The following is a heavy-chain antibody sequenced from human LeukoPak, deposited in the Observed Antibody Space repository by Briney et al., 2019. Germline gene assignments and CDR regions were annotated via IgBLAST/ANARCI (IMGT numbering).Heavy chain of an antibody. CDR3: AEDPHFYYYYYMDV. Sequence: GGSLRLSCGVSGVSFSDYAMSWVRQAPGKGLEWGSAFSGSGGDTYFEDSVKGRFTISRDNYQRTAFLLMDSLRAEDTAVYYCAEDPHFYYYYYMDVWSDGTTVTVSS. V-gene: IGHV3-23*01. CDR1: GVSFSDYA. CDR2: FSGSGGDT. J-gene: IGHJ6*03.